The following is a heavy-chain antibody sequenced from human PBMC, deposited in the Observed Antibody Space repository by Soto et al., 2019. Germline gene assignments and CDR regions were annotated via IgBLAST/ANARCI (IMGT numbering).Heavy chain of an antibody. Sequence: SETLSLTCAVSSGSISSYYWNWIRQPPGKGLEWIGYIYYSGSTNYNPSLKSRVTISVDTSKNQFSLKLSSVTAADTAVYYCAKGFGNYWAFDYWGQGTLVTVSS. V-gene: IGHV4-59*08. CDR1: SGSISSYY. J-gene: IGHJ4*02. CDR3: AKGFGNYWAFDY. D-gene: IGHD1-26*01. CDR2: IYYSGST.